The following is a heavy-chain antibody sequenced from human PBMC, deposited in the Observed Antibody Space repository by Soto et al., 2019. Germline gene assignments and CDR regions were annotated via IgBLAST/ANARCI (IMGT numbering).Heavy chain of an antibody. J-gene: IGHJ4*02. D-gene: IGHD3-10*01. CDR1: GFTFSSYA. CDR3: AMVRWFGELWY. Sequence: EVQLLESGGGLVQPGGSLRLSCAASGFTFSSYAMSWVRQAPGKGLEWVSAISGSGGSTYYADSVKGRFTISRDNSKNTLYLQMNSLRAEVTAVYYCAMVRWFGELWYWGQGTLVTVSS. V-gene: IGHV3-23*01. CDR2: ISGSGGST.